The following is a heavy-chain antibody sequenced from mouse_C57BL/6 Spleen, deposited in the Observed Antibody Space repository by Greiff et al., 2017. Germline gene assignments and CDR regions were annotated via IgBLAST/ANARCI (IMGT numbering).Heavy chain of an antibody. Sequence: QVQLQQPGAELVKPGASVKMSCKASGYTFTSYWITWVKQRPGQGLEWIGDIYPGSGSTNYNEKFKSKATLTVDTSSSTAYMQLSSLTSEDSAVYYCARERFITTVVKDYWGQGTSVTVSS. CDR2: IYPGSGST. J-gene: IGHJ4*01. CDR3: ARERFITTVVKDY. V-gene: IGHV1-55*01. CDR1: GYTFTSYW. D-gene: IGHD1-1*01.